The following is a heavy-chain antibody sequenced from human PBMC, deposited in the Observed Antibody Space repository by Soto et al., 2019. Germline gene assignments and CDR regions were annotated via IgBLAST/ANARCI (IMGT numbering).Heavy chain of an antibody. CDR2: IRGSATTT. V-gene: IGHV3-23*01. CDR1: GFTFSNYA. D-gene: IGHD2-21*01. Sequence: PGGSLRLSCVASGFTFSNYAMSWVRQAPGKGLEWVSAIRGSATTTYYADSVKGRFTISRDNSKNTLYLQMNSLRVADTAIYYCAKDILEFTPGREAGGQGTTVTVSS. J-gene: IGHJ6*02. CDR3: AKDILEFTPGREA.